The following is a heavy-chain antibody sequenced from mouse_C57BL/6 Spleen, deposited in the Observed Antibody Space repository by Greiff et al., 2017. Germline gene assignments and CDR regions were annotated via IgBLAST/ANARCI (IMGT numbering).Heavy chain of an antibody. CDR1: GYSFTGYF. V-gene: IGHV1-20*01. Sequence: EVKLMESGPELVKPGDSVKISCKASGYSFTGYFMNWVMQSHGKSLEWIGRINPYNGDTFYNQKFKGKATLTVDKSSSTAHMELRSRTSEDSAVYYCARMGDYERWENYFDYWGQGTTLTVSS. CDR2: INPYNGDT. J-gene: IGHJ2*01. CDR3: ARMGDYERWENYFDY. D-gene: IGHD2-4*01.